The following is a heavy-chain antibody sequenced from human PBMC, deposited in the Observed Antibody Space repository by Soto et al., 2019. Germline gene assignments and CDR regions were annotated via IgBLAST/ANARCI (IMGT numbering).Heavy chain of an antibody. V-gene: IGHV3-7*01. CDR3: ARDNPYDSPRYCNY. J-gene: IGHJ4*02. CDR2: IKQDGSEK. CDR1: GFTFSSYW. Sequence: PGGSLRLSCAVSGFTFSSYWMSWVRQAPGKGLEWVANIKQDGSEKYYVDSVKGRFTISRDNAKNSLYLQMNSLRAEDTAVYYCARDNPYDSPRYCNYWGQGTLVTVSS. D-gene: IGHD3-22*01.